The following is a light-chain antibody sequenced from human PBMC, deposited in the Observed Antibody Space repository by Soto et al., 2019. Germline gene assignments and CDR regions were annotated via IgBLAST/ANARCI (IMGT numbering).Light chain of an antibody. CDR2: TVS. Sequence: IQMTQSPSSVSASVGDTVTLSCQTSHGVSGWLAWYQQKPGKAPTLLIYTVSNLQSGVPSRFSGSGSGTDFSLTITNQQPEDFATYFCQQGKAFPFTFGPGNKVEVK. J-gene: IGKJ3*01. CDR3: QQGKAFPFT. CDR1: HGVSGW. V-gene: IGKV1-12*01.